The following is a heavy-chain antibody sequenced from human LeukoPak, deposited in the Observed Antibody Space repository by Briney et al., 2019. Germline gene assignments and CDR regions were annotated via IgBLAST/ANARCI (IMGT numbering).Heavy chain of an antibody. CDR2: LQKDGSDI. D-gene: IGHD2-15*01. J-gene: IGHJ4*02. V-gene: IGHV3-30*02. CDR1: GFTFSNYG. CDR3: ARVCIGCYSKDY. Sequence: GGSLRLSCAASGFTFSNYGMHWVRQAPDKGLEWVAFLQKDGSDIHYADSVEGRFTISRDNSKNTLYLQMNSLRAEDTAVYYCARVCIGCYSKDYWGQGTLVSVSS.